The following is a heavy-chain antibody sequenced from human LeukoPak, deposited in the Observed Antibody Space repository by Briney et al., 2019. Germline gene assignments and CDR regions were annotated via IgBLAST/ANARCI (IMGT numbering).Heavy chain of an antibody. CDR2: ISYDGSNK. Sequence: GGSLRLSCAASGFTFSSYAMHWVREAPGKGLEWVAVISYDGSNKYYADSVKGRFTISRDNSKNTLYLQMNSLRAEDTAVYYCARDAGEGTVLLWFGELSHFDYWGQGTLVTLSS. V-gene: IGHV3-30-3*01. D-gene: IGHD3-10*01. J-gene: IGHJ4*02. CDR3: ARDAGEGTVLLWFGELSHFDY. CDR1: GFTFSSYA.